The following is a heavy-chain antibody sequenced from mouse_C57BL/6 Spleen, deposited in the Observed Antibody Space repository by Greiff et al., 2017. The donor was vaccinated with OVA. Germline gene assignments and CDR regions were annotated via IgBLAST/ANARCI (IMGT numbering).Heavy chain of an antibody. Sequence: QVQLQQSGAELVRPGTSVKVSCKASGYAFTNYLIEWVKQRPGPGLEWIGEINPGSGGTNYNEKFKGKATLTADKSSRPAYMQRSSLTSEDSAVYFCARGSPYYSMDYWGQGTTVTVSS. V-gene: IGHV1-54*01. CDR2: INPGSGGT. J-gene: IGHJ4*01. CDR3: ARGSPYYSMDY. CDR1: GYAFTNYL.